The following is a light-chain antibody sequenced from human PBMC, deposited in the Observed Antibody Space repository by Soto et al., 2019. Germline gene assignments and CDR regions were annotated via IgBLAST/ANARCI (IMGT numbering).Light chain of an antibody. V-gene: IGKV3-20*01. J-gene: IGKJ1*01. CDR2: DSS. CDR1: QSLSSKS. CDR3: QQYDISPWT. Sequence: EIFLTQSPSTLALSAGERATLSCRASQSLSSKSLAWYQQKPGHAPRLLIYDSSTRATGFPDRFSGSGSGTDFTLTIIRLEPEDFELYYCQQYDISPWTFGQGTKVDIK.